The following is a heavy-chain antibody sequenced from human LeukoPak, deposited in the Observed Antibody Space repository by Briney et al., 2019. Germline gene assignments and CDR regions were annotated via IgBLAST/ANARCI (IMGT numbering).Heavy chain of an antibody. Sequence: GGSLRLSCAASGFTFSSYAMHWVRQAPGKGLEWVAVISYDGSNKYYADSVKGRFTISRDNSKNTLYLQMNSLRAEDTAVYYCARDHRAEQQLAPYYFDYWGQGTLVTVSS. CDR3: ARDHRAEQQLAPYYFDY. D-gene: IGHD6-6*01. V-gene: IGHV3-30-3*01. J-gene: IGHJ4*02. CDR1: GFTFSSYA. CDR2: ISYDGSNK.